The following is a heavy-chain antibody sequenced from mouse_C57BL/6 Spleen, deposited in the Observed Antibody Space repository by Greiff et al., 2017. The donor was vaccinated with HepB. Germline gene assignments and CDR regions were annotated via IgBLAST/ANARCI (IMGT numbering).Heavy chain of an antibody. J-gene: IGHJ1*03. CDR2: LGPGSGST. CDR3: ARYLYSNYGYFDV. D-gene: IGHD2-5*01. Sequence: QVQLQQSGAELVKPGASVKISCKASGYTFTDYYINWVKQRPGQGLEWIGKLGPGSGSTYYNEKFKGKATLTADKSSSTAYMQLSSLTSEDSAVYFCARYLYSNYGYFDVWGTGTTVTVSS. V-gene: IGHV1-77*01. CDR1: GYTFTDYY.